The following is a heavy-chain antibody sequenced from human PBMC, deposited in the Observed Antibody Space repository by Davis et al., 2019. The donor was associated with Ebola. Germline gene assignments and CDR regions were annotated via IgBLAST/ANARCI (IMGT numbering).Heavy chain of an antibody. V-gene: IGHV3-20*04. CDR1: GFTFDDYG. J-gene: IGHJ5*02. CDR2: INWNGGST. Sequence: GESLKISCAASGFTFDDYGMSWVRQAPGKGLEWVSGINWNGGSTGYADSVKGRFTISRDNAKTSLYLQMNSLGAEETALYYCATGKGPWGQGTLVTVSS. CDR3: ATGKGP.